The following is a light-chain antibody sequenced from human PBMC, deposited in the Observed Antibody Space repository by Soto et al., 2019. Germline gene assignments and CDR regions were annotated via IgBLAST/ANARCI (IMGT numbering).Light chain of an antibody. V-gene: IGKV4-1*01. J-gene: IGKJ1*01. CDR2: WAS. Sequence: DIVMTQSPESLAVSLGERATINCRSSLSVLSSSTNENYLAWYQQKPGQPPKLLIYWASTRASGVPGRFSGSGSGTDFTLTISSLQAEDVAVYYCHQYYTTPRTFGQGTRVEIK. CDR1: LSVLSSSTNENY. CDR3: HQYYTTPRT.